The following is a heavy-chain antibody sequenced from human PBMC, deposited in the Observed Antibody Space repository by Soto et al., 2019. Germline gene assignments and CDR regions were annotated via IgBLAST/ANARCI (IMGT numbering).Heavy chain of an antibody. CDR2: IGGSGFKK. D-gene: IGHD1-26*01. V-gene: IGHV3-23*01. J-gene: IGHJ5*02. CDR1: GFIFENFG. Sequence: GGSLRLSCAASGFIFENFGMSWVRQAPGKGLEWISSIGGSGFKKYYADSVKGRFTISRDNSKSTVYLELNNLSAEDTVVYHCAKNQGVELVPLATVDWFDPWGQGSVVTVSS. CDR3: AKNQGVELVPLATVDWFDP.